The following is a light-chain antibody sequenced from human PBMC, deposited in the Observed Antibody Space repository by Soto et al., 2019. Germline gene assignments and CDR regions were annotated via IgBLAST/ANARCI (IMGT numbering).Light chain of an antibody. CDR1: SRDVGSYNL. CDR2: EGT. CDR3: CSFAGSSTYV. Sequence: QSALTQPASVSGSPGQSITISCTGISRDVGSYNLVSWYQQHPGNAPKLIIYEGTKRPSGVSYRFSGSKSGNTASLTISGLQEEDEGDYHCCSFAGSSTYVFGTGTKVTVL. J-gene: IGLJ1*01. V-gene: IGLV2-23*01.